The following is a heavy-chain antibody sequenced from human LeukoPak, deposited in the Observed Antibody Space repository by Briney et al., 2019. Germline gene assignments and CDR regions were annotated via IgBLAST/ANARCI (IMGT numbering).Heavy chain of an antibody. CDR1: GYTFTSYD. D-gene: IGHD3-10*01. J-gene: IGHJ4*02. CDR2: MNPVSGNA. CDR3: VRALVRGVILSDF. V-gene: IGHV1-8*01. Sequence: ASVKVSCKASGYTFTSYDINWVRQATGQGLEWMGWMNPVSGNAGYAQNFQGRITMTRNTSITTAYMELSSLRSDDTAVYYCVRALVRGVILSDFWGQGTLVTVSS.